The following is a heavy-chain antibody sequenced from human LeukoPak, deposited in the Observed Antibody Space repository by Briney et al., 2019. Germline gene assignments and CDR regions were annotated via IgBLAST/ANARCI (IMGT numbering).Heavy chain of an antibody. Sequence: ASVKVSCKASGYSFTTYAMNWVRQAPGQGLEWLGWINTNTGKPTYAQGFTGRFVFSLDTSVSTAYLQISSLKAEDTAFYYCARATGAALLRIQFGWNWFDPWGQGTLVTVSS. CDR3: ARATGAALLRIQFGWNWFDP. J-gene: IGHJ5*02. D-gene: IGHD5-18*01. V-gene: IGHV7-4-1*02. CDR1: GYSFTTYA. CDR2: INTNTGKP.